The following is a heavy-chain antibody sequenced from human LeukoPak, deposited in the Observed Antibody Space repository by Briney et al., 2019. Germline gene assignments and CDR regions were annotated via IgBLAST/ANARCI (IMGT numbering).Heavy chain of an antibody. V-gene: IGHV4-34*01. D-gene: IGHD3-22*01. Sequence: SETLSLTCAVYGGSFIGYYWSWIRQPPGKGLEWIGEINHSGSTNYNPSLKSRVTISVDTSKNQFSLKLSSVTAADTAVYYCARGRSGYYYDSSGYYYYWGQGTLVTVSS. CDR1: GGSFIGYY. CDR2: INHSGST. CDR3: ARGRSGYYYDSSGYYYY. J-gene: IGHJ4*02.